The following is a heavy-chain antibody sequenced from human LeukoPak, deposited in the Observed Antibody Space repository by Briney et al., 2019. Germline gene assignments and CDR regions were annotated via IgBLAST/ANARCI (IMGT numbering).Heavy chain of an antibody. CDR3: ATVYYDFWSGYPHDAFDI. V-gene: IGHV3-48*01. CDR1: GFTFSSYS. D-gene: IGHD3-3*01. Sequence: PGGSLRLSCAASGFTFSSYSMNWVRQAPGKGLEWVSYISSSSSTIYYADSVKGRFTISRDNAKSSLYLQMNSLRAEDTAVYYCATVYYDFWSGYPHDAFDIWGQGTMVTVSS. CDR2: ISSSSSTI. J-gene: IGHJ3*02.